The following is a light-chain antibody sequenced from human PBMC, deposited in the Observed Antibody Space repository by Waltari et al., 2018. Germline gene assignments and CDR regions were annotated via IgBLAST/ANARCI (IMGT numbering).Light chain of an antibody. V-gene: IGKV4-1*01. CDR2: WAS. CDR3: QQYYTTPHT. CDR1: QSVLHSSQNKNF. J-gene: IGKJ2*01. Sequence: DIVMTQSPDSLAVSLGERATINCKSSQSVLHSSQNKNFLAWYQHKPRQPPKLSIYWASTRQSGVPDRFSGSGSGTDFTLTISGLQAEDVAVYYCQQYYTTPHTFGQRTKLEIK.